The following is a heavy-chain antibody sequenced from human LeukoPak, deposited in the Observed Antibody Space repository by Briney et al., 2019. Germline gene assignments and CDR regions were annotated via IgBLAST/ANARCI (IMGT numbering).Heavy chain of an antibody. J-gene: IGHJ3*02. CDR3: ARDHRMDTAMVKGAGAFDI. CDR2: ISYDGSNK. D-gene: IGHD5-18*01. Sequence: GGSLRLSCAASGFTFSSYAMHWVRQAPGKGLEWVAVISYDGSNKYYADSVKGRFTISRDKSKNTLYLQMNSLRAEDTAVYYCARDHRMDTAMVKGAGAFDIWGQGTMVTVSS. V-gene: IGHV3-30*04. CDR1: GFTFSSYA.